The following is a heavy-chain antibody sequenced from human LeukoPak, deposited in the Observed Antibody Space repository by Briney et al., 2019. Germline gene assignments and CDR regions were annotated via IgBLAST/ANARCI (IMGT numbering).Heavy chain of an antibody. CDR2: IYPGDSDA. D-gene: IGHD2-21*02. J-gene: IGHJ3*02. V-gene: IGHV5-51*01. CDR3: ARQGRIVVVTTTHDAFDI. Sequence: GESLKISCTGFGYSFTTYWIGWVRQLPGKGLEWMGIIYPGDSDARYSPSLQGQVTISVDKSISTAYLQWSSLKASDTAMYYCARQGRIVVVTTTHDAFDIWGQGTMVTVSS. CDR1: GYSFTTYW.